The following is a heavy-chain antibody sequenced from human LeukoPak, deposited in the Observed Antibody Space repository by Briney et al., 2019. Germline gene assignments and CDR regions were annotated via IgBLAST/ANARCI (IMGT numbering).Heavy chain of an antibody. D-gene: IGHD3-16*02. CDR1: GFTFSSYG. CDR3: AKAVYDYVWGSYRYTDY. V-gene: IGHV3-30*02. Sequence: GGSLRLSCAASGFTFSSYGMHWVRKAPGKGLEWVAFIRSDGSNKYYADSVKGRFTISRDNSKNTLYLQMNSLRAEDTAVYYCAKAVYDYVWGSYRYTDYWGQGTLVTVSS. J-gene: IGHJ4*02. CDR2: IRSDGSNK.